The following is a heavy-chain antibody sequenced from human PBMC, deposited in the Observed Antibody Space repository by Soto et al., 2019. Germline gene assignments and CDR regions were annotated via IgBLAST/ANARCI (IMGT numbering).Heavy chain of an antibody. V-gene: IGHV3-30*18. CDR2: ISYDGSNK. CDR1: GFTFSSYG. J-gene: IGHJ4*02. Sequence: QVQLVESGGGVVQPGRSLRLSCAASGFTFSSYGMHWVRQAPGKGLEGVAVISYDGSNKYYADSVKGRFTISRDNSKNALYLQMNSLRAEDTAVYYCAKGNDFWSVYALDYWGQGTLVTVSS. CDR3: AKGNDFWSVYALDY. D-gene: IGHD3-3*01.